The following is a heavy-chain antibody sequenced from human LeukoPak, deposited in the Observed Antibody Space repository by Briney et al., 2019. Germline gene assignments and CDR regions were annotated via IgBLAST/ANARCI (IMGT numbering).Heavy chain of an antibody. CDR2: IYYLGST. Sequence: SETLSLTCTVSAGSISTYYWSWIRQPPGKGLEWIGYIYYLGSTNYNPSLKSRVTISLDTSKNQFSLKLTSVTAADTAVYYCARASRGHDYWGQGTLVTVSS. CDR1: AGSISTYY. V-gene: IGHV4-59*01. D-gene: IGHD3-10*01. J-gene: IGHJ4*02. CDR3: ARASRGHDY.